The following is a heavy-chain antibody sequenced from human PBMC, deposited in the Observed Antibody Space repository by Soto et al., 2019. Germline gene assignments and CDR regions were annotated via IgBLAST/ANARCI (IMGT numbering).Heavy chain of an antibody. J-gene: IGHJ1*01. CDR1: GDSVSSNSAA. D-gene: IGHD6-19*01. V-gene: IGHV6-1*01. CDR2: TYYRSKWYN. Sequence: SQTLSLTCAISGDSVSSNSAAWNWIRQCPSRGLEWLGRTYYRSKWYNDYAVSVKSRITINPDTSKNQFSLQLNSVTPEDTAVYYCARDHSQSIAVAAYPGYFQHWGQGTLVTVSS. CDR3: ARDHSQSIAVAAYPGYFQH.